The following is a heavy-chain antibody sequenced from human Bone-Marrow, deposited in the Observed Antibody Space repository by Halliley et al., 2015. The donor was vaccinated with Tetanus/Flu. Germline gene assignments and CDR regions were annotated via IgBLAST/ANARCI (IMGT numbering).Heavy chain of an antibody. Sequence: SLRLSCAASGFTFSSYSMNWVRQAPGKGLEWVSFISTSSSYIYYADSVKGRFTISRDNAKNSLYLQMDSLRAEDTAVYYCVRDAWGQQPRKVYGDHYFDYWGQGTLVTVSS. CDR2: ISTSSSYI. CDR3: VRDAWGQQPRKVYGDHYFDY. V-gene: IGHV3-21*01. CDR1: GFTFSSYS. J-gene: IGHJ4*02. D-gene: IGHD6-13*01.